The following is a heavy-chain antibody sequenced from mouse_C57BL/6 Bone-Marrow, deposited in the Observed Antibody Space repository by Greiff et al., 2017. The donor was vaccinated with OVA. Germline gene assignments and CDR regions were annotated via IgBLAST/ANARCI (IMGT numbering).Heavy chain of an antibody. D-gene: IGHD4-1*01. J-gene: IGHJ1*03. Sequence: VKLMESGAELARPGASVKLYCKASGYTLTSYGISWVKQRTGQGLEWIGEIYPRSGNTYYNEKFKGKATLTADKSSSTAYMELRSLTSEDSAVYFCALTQYFDVWGTGTTVTVSS. CDR2: IYPRSGNT. CDR1: GYTLTSYG. CDR3: ALTQYFDV. V-gene: IGHV1-81*01.